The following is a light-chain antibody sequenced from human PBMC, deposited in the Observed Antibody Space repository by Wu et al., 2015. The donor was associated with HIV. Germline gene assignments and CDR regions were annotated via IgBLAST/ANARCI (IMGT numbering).Light chain of an antibody. CDR1: QSVSNM. CDR2: FAS. V-gene: IGKV3-11*01. J-gene: IGKJ4*01. Sequence: EVVLTQSPAALSLSPGERAALSCRTSQSVSNMLAWYQQKPGQAPRLLIYFASNRATGIPTRFSGSGSGTDFTLTISSLQPEDFAIYFCQQHNNWPLTFGGGTRVEIK. CDR3: QQHNNWPLT.